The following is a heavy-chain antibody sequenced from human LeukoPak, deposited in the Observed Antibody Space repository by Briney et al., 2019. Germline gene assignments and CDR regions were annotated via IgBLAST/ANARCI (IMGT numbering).Heavy chain of an antibody. D-gene: IGHD3-22*01. Sequence: GGSLRLSCAASGFTFSSYGMHWVRQAPGKGLEWVAVIGYDGSTEYYADPVKGRFTISRDNSKNTLHLQTNSLRAEDTGVYYCAKEYSSGRIDYWGQGTLVTVSS. CDR2: IGYDGSTE. CDR3: AKEYSSGRIDY. CDR1: GFTFSSYG. J-gene: IGHJ4*02. V-gene: IGHV3-30*18.